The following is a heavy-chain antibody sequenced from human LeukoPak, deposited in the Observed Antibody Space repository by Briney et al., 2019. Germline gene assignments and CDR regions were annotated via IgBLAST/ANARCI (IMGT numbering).Heavy chain of an antibody. J-gene: IGHJ4*02. Sequence: SETLSLTCTVSGGSISSSSYYWGWIRQPPGKGLEWIGSIYYSGSTYYNPSLKNRVTISVDTSKNQFSLKLSSVTAADTAVYYCARTAEMATITGYYFDYWGQGTLVTVSS. CDR3: ARTAEMATITGYYFDY. CDR1: GGSISSSSYY. D-gene: IGHD5-24*01. V-gene: IGHV4-39*01. CDR2: IYYSGST.